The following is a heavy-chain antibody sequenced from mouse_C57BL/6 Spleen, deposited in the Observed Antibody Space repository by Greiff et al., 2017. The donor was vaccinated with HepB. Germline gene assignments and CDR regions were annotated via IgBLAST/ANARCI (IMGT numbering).Heavy chain of an antibody. CDR3: AWPHYYGSSSWFAY. J-gene: IGHJ3*01. CDR1: GFTFSDYG. D-gene: IGHD1-1*01. Sequence: EVHLVESGGGLVKPGGSLKLSCAASGFTFSDYGMHWVRQAPEKGLEWVAYISSGSSTIYYADTVKGRFTISRDNAKNTLFLQMTSLRSEDTAMYYCAWPHYYGSSSWFAYWGQGTLVTVSA. CDR2: ISSGSSTI. V-gene: IGHV5-17*01.